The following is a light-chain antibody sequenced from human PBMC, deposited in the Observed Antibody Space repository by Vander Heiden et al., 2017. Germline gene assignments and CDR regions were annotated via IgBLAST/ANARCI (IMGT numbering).Light chain of an antibody. V-gene: IGKV2-28*01. CDR1: QSLLHSNGYNY. CDR2: LGS. CDR3: RQCLQTPPT. Sequence: DVAMTQSPLSLPVTLGEPASISCRSTQSLLHSNGYNYVDWYLQKPGQSPQILIYLGSQRASGVPDRFSGSGSGTDFTLKISRVEAEDVGIYYCRQCLQTPPTFGQGTKLEIK. J-gene: IGKJ2*01.